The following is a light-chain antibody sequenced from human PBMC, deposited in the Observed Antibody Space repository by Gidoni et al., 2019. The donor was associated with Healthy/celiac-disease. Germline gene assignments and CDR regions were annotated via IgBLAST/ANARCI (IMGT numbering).Light chain of an antibody. CDR3: QQYGSSPRALT. J-gene: IGKJ4*01. CDR1: QSVSSSY. CDR2: GAS. V-gene: IGKV3-20*01. Sequence: EIVLTQSPGTLSLSPGERAILSCRASQSVSSSYLAWYQQKPGQAPRLLIYGASSRATGIPDRFSGSGSGTDFTLTISRLEPEDFAVYYCQQYGSSPRALTFGGGTKVEIK.